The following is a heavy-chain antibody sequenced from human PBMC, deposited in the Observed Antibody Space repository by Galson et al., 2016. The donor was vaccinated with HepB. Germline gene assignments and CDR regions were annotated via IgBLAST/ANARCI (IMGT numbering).Heavy chain of an antibody. CDR1: GFSFSTSG. D-gene: IGHD3-16*01. V-gene: IGHV3-23*01. CDR2: ITNSGGAT. CDR3: GKHGGFDY. Sequence: SLRLSCAASGFSFSTSGMSWVRQTPGRGLEWVSGITNSGGATHYADSVKGRFTIPRDNSKNTLYLYMNSLRAGDTAVYYCGKHGGFDYWGQGAPVTVPS. J-gene: IGHJ4*02.